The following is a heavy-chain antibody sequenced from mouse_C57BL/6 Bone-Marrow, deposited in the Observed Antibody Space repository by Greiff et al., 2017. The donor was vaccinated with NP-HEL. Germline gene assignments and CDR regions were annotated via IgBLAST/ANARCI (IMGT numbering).Heavy chain of an antibody. Sequence: EVKVEESGGGLVQPGGSLKLSCAASGFTFSDYYMYWVRQTPEKRLEWVAYISNGGGSTYYPDTVQGRFTISRDNAKNTLYLQMSRLKSEDTAMYYCAREGAYWGQGTLVTVSA. V-gene: IGHV5-12*01. CDR2: ISNGGGST. J-gene: IGHJ3*01. CDR3: AREGAY. CDR1: GFTFSDYY.